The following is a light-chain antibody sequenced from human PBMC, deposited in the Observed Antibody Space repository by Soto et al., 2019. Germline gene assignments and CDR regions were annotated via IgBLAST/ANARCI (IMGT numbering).Light chain of an antibody. CDR2: GNS. Sequence: QSVLTQPPSVSGAPGQRVTISCTGSSSNIGAGYDVHWYQQLPGTAPKRLIYGNSNRPSGVPDRFSGSKSGTSASLAITGLQAEDEADYYCQPYDSSLSVYVVFGGGTKLTVL. J-gene: IGLJ2*01. CDR3: QPYDSSLSVYVV. V-gene: IGLV1-40*01. CDR1: SSNIGAGYD.